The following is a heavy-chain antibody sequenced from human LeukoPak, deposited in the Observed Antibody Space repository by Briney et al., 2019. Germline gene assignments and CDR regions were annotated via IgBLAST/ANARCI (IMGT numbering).Heavy chain of an antibody. J-gene: IGHJ4*02. CDR2: IYISGAI. Sequence: SETLSLTCTVSGGSISSYYWSWIRQTAGKGLEWIGRIYISGAINYNPSLKSRITISLDKSKNQFSLKLSSVTAADTAVYYRAGGGYCTSNSCYGIDYWGQGTLVTVSS. V-gene: IGHV4-4*07. CDR1: GGSISSYY. CDR3: AGGGYCTSNSCYGIDY. D-gene: IGHD2-2*01.